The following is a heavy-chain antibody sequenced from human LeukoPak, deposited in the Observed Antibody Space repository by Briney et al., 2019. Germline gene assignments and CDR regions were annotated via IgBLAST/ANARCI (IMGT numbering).Heavy chain of an antibody. CDR3: ASGRTIFYYYMDV. V-gene: IGHV1-2*02. J-gene: IGHJ6*03. D-gene: IGHD3-3*02. CDR1: GYTFTGYY. CDR2: INPKRGDT. Sequence: ASVKVSCKASGYTFTGYYMHWVRQAPGQGLEWMGWINPKRGDTNYAQKFQGRVTMTRDTSISTVYMETSRLRSDDTAIYYCASGRTIFYYYMDVWDKGTTVTISS.